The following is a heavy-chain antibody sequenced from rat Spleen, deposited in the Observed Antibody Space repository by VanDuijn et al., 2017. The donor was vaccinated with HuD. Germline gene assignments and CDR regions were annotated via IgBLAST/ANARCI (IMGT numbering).Heavy chain of an antibody. J-gene: IGHJ2*01. CDR2: ITNTGGSI. Sequence: EVQLVESRGGLVQPGGSLKLSCAASGFTFSDFDMAWVRQAPGKGLEWVASITNTGGSIHYPDSVRGRFTISRDPAQNTLYLQMNSLRSEDTATYYCARLYGGYSGGNCFDYWGQGVMVTVSS. CDR3: ARLYGGYSGGNCFDY. D-gene: IGHD1-11*01. CDR1: GFTFSDFD. V-gene: IGHV5-31*01.